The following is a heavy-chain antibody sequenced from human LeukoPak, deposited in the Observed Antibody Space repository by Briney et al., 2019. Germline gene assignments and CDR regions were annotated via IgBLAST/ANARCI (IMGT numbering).Heavy chain of an antibody. CDR1: GFIFSGSD. CDR3: TTYRSGHY. CDR2: VTTKPNNYAT. D-gene: IGHD6-19*01. Sequence: GGSLRLSCAASGFIFSGSDMHWVRQASGKGLEWVGRVTTKPNNYATTYGASVKGRFTISRDDSANTAYLQMNSLKAEDTAVYYCTTYRSGHYWGQGTLVTVSS. V-gene: IGHV3-73*01. J-gene: IGHJ4*02.